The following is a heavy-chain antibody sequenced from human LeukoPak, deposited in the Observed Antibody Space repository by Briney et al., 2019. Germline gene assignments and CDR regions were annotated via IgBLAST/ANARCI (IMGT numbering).Heavy chain of an antibody. Sequence: ASVKVSCKASGYTFTSYGISWVRQAPGQGLEWMGWVSAYADDTNYVQKFRGRVTMTTDTSTSTAYMELRSLRSDDTAVYYCARDGVEMATAYFDYWGQGTLVTVSS. CDR1: GYTFTSYG. CDR2: VSAYADDT. J-gene: IGHJ4*02. CDR3: ARDGVEMATAYFDY. D-gene: IGHD5-24*01. V-gene: IGHV1-18*01.